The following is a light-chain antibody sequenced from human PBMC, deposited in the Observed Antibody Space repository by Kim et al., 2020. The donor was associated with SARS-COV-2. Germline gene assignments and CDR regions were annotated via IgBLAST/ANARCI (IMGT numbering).Light chain of an antibody. V-gene: IGLV3-21*04. CDR3: QVWDSSRDHRGYV. Sequence: GGTARITCGGNKIGSKSVHWYQQKPGQAPALVIDYDTDRPSGIPERFSGSNSGNTATLTISRVEAGDGADYYCQVWDSSRDHRGYVFGTGTKVTVL. J-gene: IGLJ1*01. CDR1: KIGSKS. CDR2: YDT.